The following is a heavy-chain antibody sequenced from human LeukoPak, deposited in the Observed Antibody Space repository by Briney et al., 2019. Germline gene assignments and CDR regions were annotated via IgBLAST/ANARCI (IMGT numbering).Heavy chain of an antibody. CDR1: GFIFSGYS. D-gene: IGHD2-2*01. CDR3: ARELSGGYCSSSSCSRYFQH. Sequence: PGGSLRLSCAASGFIFSGYSMHWVRQAPGKGLEWVSSISASDTYINYAGSLKGRFTISRDNAKNSLYLQMNSLRAEDTAVYYCARELSGGYCSSSSCSRYFQHWGQGTLVTVSS. J-gene: IGHJ1*01. CDR2: ISASDTYI. V-gene: IGHV3-21*01.